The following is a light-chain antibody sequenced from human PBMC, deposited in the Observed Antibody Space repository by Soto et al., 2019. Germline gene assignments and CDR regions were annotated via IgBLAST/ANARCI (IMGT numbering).Light chain of an antibody. Sequence: DVVMTQSPLSLPVTLGQPASISCRSSQSLVYSDGNIYLSWFQQRPGKSPRRLIYKVSNRDSGVRDRFSGSGSGADFTLKISRVEAEDVAVYYCMQGTHWPVTFGGGTKVEI. CDR1: QSLVYSDGNIY. CDR3: MQGTHWPVT. V-gene: IGKV2-30*01. J-gene: IGKJ4*01. CDR2: KVS.